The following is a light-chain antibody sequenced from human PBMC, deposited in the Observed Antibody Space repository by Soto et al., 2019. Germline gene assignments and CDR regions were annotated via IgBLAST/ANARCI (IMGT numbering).Light chain of an antibody. Sequence: AIRMTQSPSSLSASTGDRVTITCRASQGISSYLAWYQQKPGKAPKLLIYAASTLQSGVPSRFSGSGSGTDFTLTISCLQSEDFATYYCQQYYIVRTFGQGTKVEIK. CDR3: QQYYIVRT. V-gene: IGKV1-8*01. CDR1: QGISSY. CDR2: AAS. J-gene: IGKJ1*01.